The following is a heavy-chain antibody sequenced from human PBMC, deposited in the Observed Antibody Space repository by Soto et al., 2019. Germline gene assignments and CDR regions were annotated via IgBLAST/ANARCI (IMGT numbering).Heavy chain of an antibody. CDR2: INPGDSDA. CDR3: TIAASGTSWFDP. V-gene: IGHV5-51*01. CDR1: GYSFTSYW. D-gene: IGHD6-13*01. Sequence: PGESLKISCKCSGYSFTSYWIGWVRQMPGKGMEWMGIINPGDSDARYRPPFQGQVTISVDKSISTAYLQWSSLKASDTAMYYCTIAASGTSWFDPWGQGTLVTVSS. J-gene: IGHJ5*02.